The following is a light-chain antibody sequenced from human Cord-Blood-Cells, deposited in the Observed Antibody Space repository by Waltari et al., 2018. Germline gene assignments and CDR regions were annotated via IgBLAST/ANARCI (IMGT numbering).Light chain of an antibody. CDR1: SSTIGAGYD. V-gene: IGLV1-40*01. J-gene: IGLJ3*02. CDR2: GNS. CDR3: QSYDSSLSGWV. Sequence: QSVLTQPPSVSGVPGQRVTISCTWSSSTIGAGYDVHWYQQLPGTAPKLLIYGNSNRPSGVPDRFSGSKSGTSASLAITGLQAEDEADYYCQSYDSSLSGWVFGGGTKLTVL.